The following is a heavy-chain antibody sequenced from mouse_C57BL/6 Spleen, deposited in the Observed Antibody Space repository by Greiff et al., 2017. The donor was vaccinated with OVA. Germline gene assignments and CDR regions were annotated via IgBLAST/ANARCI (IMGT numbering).Heavy chain of an antibody. CDR1: GYTFTSYG. CDR3: ARRDGSSYLAWFAY. CDR2: IYPRSGNT. J-gene: IGHJ3*01. D-gene: IGHD1-1*01. Sequence: VQLQESGAELARPGASVKLSCKASGYTFTSYGISWVKQRTGQGLEWIGEIYPRSGNTYYNEKFKGKATLTADKSSSTAYMELRSLTSEDSAVYFCARRDGSSYLAWFAYWGQGTLVTVSA. V-gene: IGHV1-81*01.